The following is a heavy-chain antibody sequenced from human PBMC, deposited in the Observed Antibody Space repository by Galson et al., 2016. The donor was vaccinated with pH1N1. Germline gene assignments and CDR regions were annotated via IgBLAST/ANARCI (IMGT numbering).Heavy chain of an antibody. Sequence: QSGAEVKKPGESLKISCKGSGYSFTSYWIGWVRQMPGKGLEWMGIIYPGDSDTRYSPSFQGQVTIPAEKSTSTAYLQWSSLKASDTAIYYCARYAVTYYYDSSGYPDWYFDLWGRGSLVTVSS. CDR2: IYPGDSDT. D-gene: IGHD3-22*01. CDR3: ARYAVTYYYDSSGYPDWYFDL. J-gene: IGHJ2*01. CDR1: GYSFTSYW. V-gene: IGHV5-51*03.